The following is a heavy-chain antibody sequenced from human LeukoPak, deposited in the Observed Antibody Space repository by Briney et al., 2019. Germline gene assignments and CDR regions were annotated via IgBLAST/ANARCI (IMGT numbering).Heavy chain of an antibody. CDR1: GGSISSYY. CDR3: ARNNWFDP. J-gene: IGHJ5*02. CDR2: ISTSGST. Sequence: MTSETLSLTCTVSGGSISSYYWSWIRQPAGKGLESIGHISTSGSTNYNPSLKSRVTISVDTSKNQFSLKLSSVTAADTAVCYCARNNWFDPWGQGTLVTVSS. V-gene: IGHV4-4*07.